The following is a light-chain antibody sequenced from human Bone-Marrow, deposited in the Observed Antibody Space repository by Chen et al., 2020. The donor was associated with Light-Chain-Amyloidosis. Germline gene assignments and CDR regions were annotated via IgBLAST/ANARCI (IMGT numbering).Light chain of an antibody. V-gene: IGLV3-21*02. J-gene: IGLJ3*02. CDR3: QVWDRSSDRPV. Sequence: SYVLTQPSSVSVAPGQTATIACGGNNIGTTSVHWYQQTPGQAPLLVVYDDSDRPSGIPERMSGSNSWNTATLTVSRVEAGEEADYYCQVWDRSSDRPVFGGGTKLTGL. CDR1: NIGTTS. CDR2: DDS.